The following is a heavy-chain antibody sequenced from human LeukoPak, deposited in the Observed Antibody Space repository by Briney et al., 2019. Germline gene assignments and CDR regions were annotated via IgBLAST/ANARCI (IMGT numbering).Heavy chain of an antibody. CDR3: ARGKWYDILTGYFDYFDY. Sequence: SETLSLTCAVYGGSFSGYYWSWTRQPPGKGLEWIGEINHSGSTNYNPSLKSRVTISVDTSKNQFSLKLSSVTAADTAVYYCARGKWYDILTGYFDYFDYWGQGTLVTVSS. D-gene: IGHD3-9*01. CDR2: INHSGST. J-gene: IGHJ4*02. CDR1: GGSFSGYY. V-gene: IGHV4-34*01.